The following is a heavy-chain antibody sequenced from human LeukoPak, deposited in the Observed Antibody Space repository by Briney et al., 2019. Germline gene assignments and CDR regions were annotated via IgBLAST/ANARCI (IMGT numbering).Heavy chain of an antibody. CDR1: ALIFSKYA. V-gene: IGHV3-23*01. J-gene: IGHJ4*02. D-gene: IGHD2-8*01. CDR3: APHLMGADWSLDD. CDR2: ISDSGGST. Sequence: GGSLRLSCAASALIFSKYAMSWVRQAPGKGLEWVSFISDSGGSTNYADSVKGRFIISRDNSRDTLYLQTNSLRVKDTAIYYCAPHLMGADWSLDDWGQGTLVTVSS.